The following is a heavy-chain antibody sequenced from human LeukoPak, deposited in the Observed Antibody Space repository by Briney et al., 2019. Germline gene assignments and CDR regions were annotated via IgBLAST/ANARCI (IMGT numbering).Heavy chain of an antibody. CDR1: GYSINSGYC. CDR2: IDHSGSA. CDR3: ARVPHSVEGSMKAVFIHYFVY. J-gene: IGHJ4*02. Sequence: SETLSLTCAVSGYSINSGYCWGWIRQPPGKGLEWIGCIDHSGSAHYNPSLKNRVTISVDTSKNEFSLKLSSVTATDTAVYYCARVPHSVEGSMKAVFIHYFVYWGQGSLVTVSS. D-gene: IGHD3-22*01. V-gene: IGHV4-38-2*01.